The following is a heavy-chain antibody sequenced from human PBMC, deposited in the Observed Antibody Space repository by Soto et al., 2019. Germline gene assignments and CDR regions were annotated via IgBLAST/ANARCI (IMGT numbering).Heavy chain of an antibody. V-gene: IGHV3-64D*06. D-gene: IGHD3-3*01. Sequence: LSLSCAASGFSCSSYSMHWFRQSPDKRLEYVSHVSGDGVRTYYADSVKGRFFISRDDSKNMLFLQMNSLRPEDSAVYYCVKSRGGSNYDFFDWGRGTLVTVSS. CDR1: GFSCSSYS. CDR3: VKSRGGSNYDFFD. CDR2: VSGDGVRT. J-gene: IGHJ4*01.